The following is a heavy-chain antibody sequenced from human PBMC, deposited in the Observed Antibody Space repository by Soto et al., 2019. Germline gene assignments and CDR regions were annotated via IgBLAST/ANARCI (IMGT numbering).Heavy chain of an antibody. V-gene: IGHV4-4*02. Sequence: SETLSLTCAVSGGSISSSNWWSWVRQPPGKGLEWIGEIYHSGSTNYNPSLKSRVTISVDKSKNQFSLKLSSVTAADTAVYYCASRGASLFYYYGMDVSGHGTTLTVSS. J-gene: IGHJ6*02. CDR2: IYHSGST. CDR3: ASRGASLFYYYGMDV. CDR1: GGSISSSNW.